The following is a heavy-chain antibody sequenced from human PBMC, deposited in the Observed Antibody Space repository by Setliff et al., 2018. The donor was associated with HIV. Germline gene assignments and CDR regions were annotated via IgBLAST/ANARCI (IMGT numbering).Heavy chain of an antibody. V-gene: IGHV1-69*13. CDR1: GVTFRRFA. CDR3: ARVGEMATIGYSYYYMDV. J-gene: IGHJ6*03. CDR2: IIPMFGTA. D-gene: IGHD5-12*01. Sequence: SVKVSCKASGVTFRRFAFSWVRQAPGQGLEWMGGIIPMFGTANYAQKFQGRVTITADESTSTVYMELTSLRFEDTAVYYCARVGEMATIGYSYYYMDVWGKGTTVTVSS.